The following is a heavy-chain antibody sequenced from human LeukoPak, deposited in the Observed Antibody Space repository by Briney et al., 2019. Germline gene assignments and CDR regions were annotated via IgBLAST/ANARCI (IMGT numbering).Heavy chain of an antibody. Sequence: GGSLRLSCAASGFTVSNNYMSWVRQAPGKGLEWVSMIYSGGSTYYSDSVKGRFTISRDNSKNTVYLQMNSLGAEDTAVYYRAKGRSVVGTTAEFDYWGQGTLVTVSS. V-gene: IGHV3-53*05. D-gene: IGHD2-15*01. CDR3: AKGRSVVGTTAEFDY. J-gene: IGHJ4*02. CDR2: IYSGGST. CDR1: GFTVSNNY.